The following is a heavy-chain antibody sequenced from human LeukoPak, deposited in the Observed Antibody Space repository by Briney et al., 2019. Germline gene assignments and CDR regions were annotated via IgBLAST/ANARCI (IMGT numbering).Heavy chain of an antibody. CDR1: GGSISSYY. CDR3: ARHKGMGFDY. J-gene: IGHJ4*02. Sequence: TSETLSLTCTVSGGSISSYYWSWIRQPPGKGLEWIGYIYYSGGTNYDPSLKSRVTISVDTSKNQFSLELSSVTAADTAVYYCARHKGMGFDYWGQGTLVTVSS. V-gene: IGHV4-59*08. CDR2: IYYSGGT.